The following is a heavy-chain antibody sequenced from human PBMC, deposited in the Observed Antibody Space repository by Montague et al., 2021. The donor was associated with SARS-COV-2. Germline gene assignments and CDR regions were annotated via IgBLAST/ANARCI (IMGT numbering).Heavy chain of an antibody. CDR1: GDSVSSNIAT. V-gene: IGHV6-1*01. CDR2: TYYRSKWYN. CDR3: ARAPTFYDVLTGHDSELDV. D-gene: IGHD3-9*01. Sequence: CAISGDSVSSNIATWSWIRQSPSRGLEWLGRTYYRSKWYNDYAESVKSRITIDPDTSKHQFSLHLNSVTPEDTAVYYCARAPTFYDVLTGHDSELDVWGRGTMVIVSS. J-gene: IGHJ3*01.